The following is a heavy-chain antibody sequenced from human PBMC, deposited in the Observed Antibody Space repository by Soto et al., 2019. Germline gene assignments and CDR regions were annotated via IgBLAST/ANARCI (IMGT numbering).Heavy chain of an antibody. CDR3: AVQWLAGDGAFDP. Sequence: QVQLQESGPGLVKPSGTLSLTCAVSGGSVSSDRWWTWVRQAPGKGLEWIGEIHSYGSTNYNPSLESRVTIFVDEFKNQFSVTLTSVTAADTAVYFCAVQWLAGDGAFDPWGQGTLVTVSS. J-gene: IGHJ5*02. CDR1: GGSVSSDRW. V-gene: IGHV4-4*02. CDR2: IHSYGST. D-gene: IGHD6-19*01.